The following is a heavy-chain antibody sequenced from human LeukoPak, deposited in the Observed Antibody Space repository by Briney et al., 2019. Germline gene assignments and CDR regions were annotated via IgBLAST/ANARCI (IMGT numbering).Heavy chain of an antibody. Sequence: ASVKVSCKASGYTFTTYGISWVRQAPGQGLEWMGWISAYNGNTNYAQKFQGRVTMTTDTSTSTAYMELRSLRAEDTAVYYCARNVKVRGSGSYSHARDAFDIWGQGTMVTVSS. CDR1: GYTFTTYG. V-gene: IGHV1-18*01. CDR3: ARNVKVRGSGSYSHARDAFDI. CDR2: ISAYNGNT. D-gene: IGHD3-10*01. J-gene: IGHJ3*02.